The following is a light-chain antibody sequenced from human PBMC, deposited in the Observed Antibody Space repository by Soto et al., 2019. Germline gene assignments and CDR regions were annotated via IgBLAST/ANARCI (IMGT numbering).Light chain of an antibody. V-gene: IGKV3-20*01. CDR1: QSVSSSY. CDR3: QQYGSSPPT. CDR2: GAS. Sequence: EIVLTQSPGTLSLSPGERATLSCRASQSVSSSYLAWYQQKPGQAPRLLIYGASSRATGIPDRFSGSGSGTDFTLTISRLEPEDVAVYYCQQYGSSPPTFGQGNKLEIK. J-gene: IGKJ2*01.